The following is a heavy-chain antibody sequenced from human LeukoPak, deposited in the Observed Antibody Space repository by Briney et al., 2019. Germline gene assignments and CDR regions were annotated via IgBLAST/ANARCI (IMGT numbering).Heavy chain of an antibody. Sequence: SETLSLTCAVYGVSFSGYYWSWIRQPPGKGLEWIGEINHSGSTNYNPSLKSRVTISVDTSKNQFSLKLSSVTAADTAVYYCARLGVSYYGSGSYYPRLRGYYMDGWGKGTTVTISS. CDR1: GVSFSGYY. CDR3: ARLGVSYYGSGSYYPRLRGYYMDG. CDR2: INHSGST. V-gene: IGHV4-34*01. D-gene: IGHD3-10*01. J-gene: IGHJ6*03.